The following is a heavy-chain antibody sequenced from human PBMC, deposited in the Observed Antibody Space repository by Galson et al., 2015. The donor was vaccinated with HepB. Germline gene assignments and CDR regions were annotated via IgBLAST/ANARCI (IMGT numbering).Heavy chain of an antibody. D-gene: IGHD4-17*01. CDR3: ARYWGTVTNYFDY. CDR2: IKSKTEGGTT. V-gene: IGHV3-15*01. Sequence: SLRLSCAASGFTFSNDWMSWVRQAPGKGLEWVGHIKSKTEGGTTDYAAPVKGRFIISRDDSINTLYLQMNSLKTEDTAVYYCARYWGTVTNYFDYWGQGTLVTVSS. J-gene: IGHJ4*02. CDR1: GFTFSNDW.